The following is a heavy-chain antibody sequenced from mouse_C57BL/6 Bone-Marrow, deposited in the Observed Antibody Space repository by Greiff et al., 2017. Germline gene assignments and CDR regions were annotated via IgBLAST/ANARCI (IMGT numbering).Heavy chain of an antibody. CDR1: GYAFSSSW. Sequence: QVQLKQSGPELVKPGASVKISCKASGYAFSSSWMNWVKQRPGKGLEWIGRIYPGDGDTNYNGKFKGKATLTADKSSSTAYMQRSSLTTEDSAVYFCERRRCITTVVATWYFGVWGTGTTVTVSS. CDR3: ERRRCITTVVATWYFGV. CDR2: IYPGDGDT. V-gene: IGHV1-82*01. J-gene: IGHJ1*03. D-gene: IGHD1-1*01.